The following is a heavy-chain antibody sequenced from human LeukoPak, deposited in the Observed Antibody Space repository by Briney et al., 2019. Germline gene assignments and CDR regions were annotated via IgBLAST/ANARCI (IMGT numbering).Heavy chain of an antibody. D-gene: IGHD6-13*01. CDR3: ARGYRGYSSSWYSRGYYYYGMDV. CDR1: GGSISSSSYY. J-gene: IGHJ6*02. V-gene: IGHV4-39*07. CDR2: INHSGST. Sequence: PSETLSLTCTVSGGSISSSSYYWGWIRQPPGKGLEWIGEINHSGSTNYNPSLKSRVTISVDTSKNQFSLNLRSVTAADTAVYYCARGYRGYSSSWYSRGYYYYGMDVWGQGTTVTVSS.